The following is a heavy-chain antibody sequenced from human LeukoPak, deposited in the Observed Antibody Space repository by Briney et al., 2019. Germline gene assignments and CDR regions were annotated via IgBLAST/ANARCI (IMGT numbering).Heavy chain of an antibody. CDR1: GFTFSSYA. Sequence: GGSLRLSCAASGFTFSSYAMSWVRQAPGKGLEWVSGISGSGGSTYYADSGKGRFTISRDNSKNTLYLQMNSLRAEDTAVYYCAKFQDASAFYYYYGMDFWGQGTTVTVSS. CDR3: AKFQDASAFYYYYGMDF. CDR2: ISGSGGST. J-gene: IGHJ6*02. V-gene: IGHV3-23*01.